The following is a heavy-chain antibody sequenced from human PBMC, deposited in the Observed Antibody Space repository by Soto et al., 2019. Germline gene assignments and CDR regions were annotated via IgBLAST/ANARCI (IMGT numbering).Heavy chain of an antibody. CDR2: ISSSSSTI. CDR3: VRGGSFKSDS. Sequence: EVQLVESGGRLVQPGGSLRLSCAASGFTLSSYSMNWARQAPGKGLEWVSYISSSSSTIYYADSVKGRFTISRDNAKNSLYLQMNSLRDEDTAVYYCVRGGSFKSDSWGQGTLVTVSS. V-gene: IGHV3-48*02. D-gene: IGHD3-10*01. CDR1: GFTLSSYS. J-gene: IGHJ4*02.